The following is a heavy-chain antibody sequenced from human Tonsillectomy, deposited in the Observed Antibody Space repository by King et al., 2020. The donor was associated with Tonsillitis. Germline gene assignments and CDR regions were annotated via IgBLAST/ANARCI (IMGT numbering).Heavy chain of an antibody. CDR2: ISYDGSNK. J-gene: IGHJ4*02. V-gene: IGHV3-30*18. Sequence: QLVQSGGGVVQPGRSLRLSCAASGFTFSSYGMHWVRQAPGKGLEWVAFISYDGSNKYYADSVKGRFTISRDNSKNTLYLQMNSLRAEDTAVYYCAKGCGGDCSGWHYWGQGTLVTVSS. CDR1: GFTFSSYG. CDR3: AKGCGGDCSGWHY. D-gene: IGHD2-21*02.